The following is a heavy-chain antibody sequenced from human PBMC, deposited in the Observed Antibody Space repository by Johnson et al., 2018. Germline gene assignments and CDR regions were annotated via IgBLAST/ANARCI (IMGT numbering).Heavy chain of an antibody. CDR3: ARASVLRYFDWFDP. Sequence: QVQLVEAGAAVTRPGSSVKVSCKASGGPFNDFTISWVRQVPGQGLEWMGGISPMFGPTHFAQKFQGRVTITADESTFTVYMELSSLGSDDTAVYYCARASVLRYFDWFDPWGQGTLVTVSS. CDR1: GGPFNDFT. D-gene: IGHD3-9*01. J-gene: IGHJ5*02. CDR2: ISPMFGPT. V-gene: IGHV1-69*01.